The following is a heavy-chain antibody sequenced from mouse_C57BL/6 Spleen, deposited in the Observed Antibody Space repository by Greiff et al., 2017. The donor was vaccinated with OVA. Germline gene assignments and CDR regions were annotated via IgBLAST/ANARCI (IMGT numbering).Heavy chain of an antibody. CDR1: GYTFTDYY. Sequence: VQLQQSGPELVKPGASVKISCKASGYTFTDYYMNWVKQSHGKSLEWIGDINPNNGGTSYNQKFKGKATLTVDKSSSTAYMELRSLTSEDSAVYYCARGEMVTKIRYYAMDYWGQGTSVTVSS. V-gene: IGHV1-26*01. D-gene: IGHD2-3*01. CDR2: INPNNGGT. J-gene: IGHJ4*01. CDR3: ARGEMVTKIRYYAMDY.